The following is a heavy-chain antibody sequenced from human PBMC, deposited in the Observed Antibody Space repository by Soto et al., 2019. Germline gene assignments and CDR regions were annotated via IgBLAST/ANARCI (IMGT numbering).Heavy chain of an antibody. CDR1: GGSMRNYF. D-gene: IGHD6-13*01. J-gene: IGHJ4*02. CDR3: AAGEASSRNLAPYYLDF. Sequence: TSETLSLTCTVSGGSMRNYFWTWIRQPPGKGLEWIGYIHYSGTTSFFPSYNPSLRSRVTISEDTSKNQFSLKLLSVTIADTAVYFCAAGEASSRNLAPYYLDFWGQGTLVTVSS. CDR2: IHYSGTT. V-gene: IGHV4-59*01.